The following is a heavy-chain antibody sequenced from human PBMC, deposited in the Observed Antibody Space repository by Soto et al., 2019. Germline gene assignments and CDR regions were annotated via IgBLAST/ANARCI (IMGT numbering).Heavy chain of an antibody. D-gene: IGHD6-6*01. V-gene: IGHV3-48*03. Sequence: EVQLVDSGGGLVQPGGSLRLSCAASGFTFSTFEMNWVRQAPGKGLEWVSKIGSSGSSIWYADSVKGRFTISRANAKNSLYLQMNSLRGDDTAVYYCARSPYTSSYHFDSWGQGTLVTVSS. CDR2: IGSSGSSI. J-gene: IGHJ4*02. CDR1: GFTFSTFE. CDR3: ARSPYTSSYHFDS.